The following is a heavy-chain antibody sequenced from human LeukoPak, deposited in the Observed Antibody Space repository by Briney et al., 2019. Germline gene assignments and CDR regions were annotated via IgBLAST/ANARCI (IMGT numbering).Heavy chain of an antibody. Sequence: GGSLRLSCAASGFTFSSYWMSWVRQAPGKGLEWVANIKQDGSEKYYVDSVKGRFTISRDNAKNSLYLQMNSLRAEDTAVYYCAREGSTPGARGILSQDAYYFDYWGQGTLVTVSS. D-gene: IGHD2-15*01. CDR3: AREGSTPGARGILSQDAYYFDY. CDR2: IKQDGSEK. J-gene: IGHJ4*02. V-gene: IGHV3-7*01. CDR1: GFTFSSYW.